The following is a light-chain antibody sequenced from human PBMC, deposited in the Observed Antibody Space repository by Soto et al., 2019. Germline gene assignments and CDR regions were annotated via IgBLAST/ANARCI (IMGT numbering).Light chain of an antibody. CDR1: QSVSRH. J-gene: IGKJ4*01. CDR3: QQRSNWPPVT. V-gene: IGKV3-11*01. Sequence: EVVLTQSPATLSSSPGERATLSCRASQSVSRHLAWYQQKPGQAPRLLILDASDRATGIPARFSGSGSGTNFTLTISSLEPEDFAVYYCQQRSNWPPVTFGGGTKVDIK. CDR2: DAS.